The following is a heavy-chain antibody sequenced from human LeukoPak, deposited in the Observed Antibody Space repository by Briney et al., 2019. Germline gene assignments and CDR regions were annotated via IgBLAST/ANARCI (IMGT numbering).Heavy chain of an antibody. J-gene: IGHJ6*03. V-gene: IGHV3-21*04. D-gene: IGHD6-13*01. Sequence: GGSLRLSCVASGFSLSSYNMNWVRQAPGKGLEWVSSISTSSYYIYYTDSVKGRFTISRHNAKNSLYLQMNSLRAEDTALYHCAREYSSSWPSYYYYMDVWGKGTTVTISS. CDR2: ISTSSYYI. CDR1: GFSLSSYN. CDR3: AREYSSSWPSYYYYMDV.